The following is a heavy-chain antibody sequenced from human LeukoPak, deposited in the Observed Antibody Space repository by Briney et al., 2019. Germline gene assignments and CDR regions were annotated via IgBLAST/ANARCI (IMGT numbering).Heavy chain of an antibody. CDR2: IYHSGST. Sequence: PSGTLSLTCAVSGGSISSSNWWSWVRQPPGKGLEWIGEIYHSGSTNYNPSLKSRVTISVDTSKNQFSLKLSSVTAADTAVYYCARGRRLEWLLSHYYYMDVWGKGTTVTVSS. D-gene: IGHD3-3*01. J-gene: IGHJ6*03. CDR3: ARGRRLEWLLSHYYYMDV. CDR1: GGSISSSNW. V-gene: IGHV4-4*02.